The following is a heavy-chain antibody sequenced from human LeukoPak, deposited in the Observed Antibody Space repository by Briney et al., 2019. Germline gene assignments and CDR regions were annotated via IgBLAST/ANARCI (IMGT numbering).Heavy chain of an antibody. D-gene: IGHD2-2*01. CDR1: GGSISSGHYY. Sequence: PSETLSLTCSVSGGSISSGHYYWGWIRQPPGKGLEWIGSIYYSGSTYYNPSLKSRVTVSVDTSKNQFSLNLSSVTAADTAVYYCLLSCSSTNCSPGVWGKGTTVAVSS. V-gene: IGHV4-39*01. CDR3: LLSCSSTNCSPGV. CDR2: IYYSGST. J-gene: IGHJ6*04.